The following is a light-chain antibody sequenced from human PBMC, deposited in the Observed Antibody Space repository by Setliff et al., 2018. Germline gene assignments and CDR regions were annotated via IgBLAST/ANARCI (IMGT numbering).Light chain of an antibody. CDR2: STT. V-gene: IGLV1-47*01. CDR3: SSYAGSNNFV. CDR1: NSNIGINY. Sequence: QSVLTQSPSAPGSPGQRVTISCSGSNSNIGINYVYWYQQVPGTAPKLLIYSTTQRPSGVPERFSGSKSGTAASLAISGLRSEDETDYYCSSYAGSNNFVFGTGTKVTVL. J-gene: IGLJ1*01.